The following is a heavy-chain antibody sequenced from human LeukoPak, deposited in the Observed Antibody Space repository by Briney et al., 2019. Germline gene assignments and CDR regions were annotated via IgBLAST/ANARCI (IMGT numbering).Heavy chain of an antibody. CDR2: ISSNGGST. CDR1: GFTFRSYA. V-gene: IGHV3-64*01. CDR3: ARDPSWNSPHFDY. J-gene: IGHJ4*02. Sequence: PGGSLRLSCAASGFTFRSYAMHWVRQAPGKGLEYVSAISSNGGSTYYANSVKGRFTIYRDNSKNTLYLQMGSLRAEDMAVYYCARDPSWNSPHFDYWGQGTLVTVSS. D-gene: IGHD1-7*01.